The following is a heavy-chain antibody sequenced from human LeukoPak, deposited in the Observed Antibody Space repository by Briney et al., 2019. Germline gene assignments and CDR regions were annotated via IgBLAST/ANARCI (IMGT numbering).Heavy chain of an antibody. CDR3: ARGRGMITFGGVIVDY. Sequence: PSETLSLTCAVYGGSFSGYYWSWIRQPPGKGLEWIGEINHIGSTNYNPSLKSRVTISVDTSKNQSSLKLSSVTAADTAVYYCARGRGMITFGGVIVDYWGQGTLVTVSS. CDR1: GGSFSGYY. J-gene: IGHJ4*02. D-gene: IGHD3-16*02. CDR2: INHIGST. V-gene: IGHV4-34*01.